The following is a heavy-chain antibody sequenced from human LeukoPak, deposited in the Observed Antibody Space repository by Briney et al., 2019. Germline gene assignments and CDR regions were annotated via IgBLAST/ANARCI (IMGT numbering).Heavy chain of an antibody. V-gene: IGHV3-23*01. D-gene: IGHD3-22*01. CDR1: GFTFSSYT. CDR3: ARVTLHYYDSSGYSWTFDY. CDR2: ISTGGGNT. J-gene: IGHJ4*02. Sequence: GSLRLSCTASGFTFSSYTMSWVRQAPGKGLKWVSTISTGGGNTYYADSVQGRFTVSRDDSKNTLYLQMNSLRAEDTAVYYCARVTLHYYDSSGYSWTFDYWGQGTLVTVSS.